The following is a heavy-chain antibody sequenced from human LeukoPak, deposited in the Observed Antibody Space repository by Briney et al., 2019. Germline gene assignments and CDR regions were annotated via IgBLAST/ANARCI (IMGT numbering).Heavy chain of an antibody. CDR1: GYTFTGYY. D-gene: IGHD6-13*01. J-gene: IGHJ4*02. CDR3: ARRGDSSSWYRAIDY. Sequence: ASVKVSRKASGYTFTGYYMHWVRQAPGQGLEWMGWINPNSGGTNYAQKFQGWVTMTRDTSISTAYMELSRLRSDDTAVYYCARRGDSSSWYRAIDYWGQGTLVTVSS. V-gene: IGHV1-2*04. CDR2: INPNSGGT.